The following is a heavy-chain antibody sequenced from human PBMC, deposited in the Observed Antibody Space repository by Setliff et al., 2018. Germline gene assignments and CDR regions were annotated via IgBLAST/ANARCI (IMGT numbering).Heavy chain of an antibody. CDR2: ISGSGGST. Sequence: PGGSLRLSCAASGFTFSSYAMSWVRQAPGKGLEWVSAISGSGGSTYYADSVKGRFTISRDNSKNTLYLQMNSLRAEDTAVYYCAKDSGRVPYLPQSDFDYWGQGTLVTVAS. CDR3: AKDSGRVPYLPQSDFDY. D-gene: IGHD5-12*01. J-gene: IGHJ4*02. CDR1: GFTFSSYA. V-gene: IGHV3-23*01.